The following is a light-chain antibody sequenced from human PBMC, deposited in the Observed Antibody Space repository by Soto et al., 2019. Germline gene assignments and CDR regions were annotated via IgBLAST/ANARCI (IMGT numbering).Light chain of an antibody. CDR2: WAS. V-gene: IGKV4-1*01. CDR3: QKYYDNSYP. CDR1: QSILYTSNNKNY. Sequence: DIVMTQSPDSLAVPLGERATIHCKSSQSILYTSNNKNYLVWYQQKPGQPPKVLFYWASTRESGVPDRFSGSGSGTDFTLTISSLQAEYVAFYYCQKYYDNSYPFGRGTKREIK. J-gene: IGKJ2*01.